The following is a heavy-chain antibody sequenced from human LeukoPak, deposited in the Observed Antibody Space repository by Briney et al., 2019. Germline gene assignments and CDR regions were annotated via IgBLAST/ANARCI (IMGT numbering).Heavy chain of an antibody. CDR2: INTDGRTT. CDR1: GFSFSSHW. CDR3: ARTIMAATGNDY. V-gene: IGHV3-74*01. J-gene: IGHJ4*02. Sequence: GGSLRLSCAASGFSFSSHWMHWVRQVPGEGLVWVSRINTDGRTTNYADSVKGRFTISRDNAKNTLYLQMNSLRADDTAVYYCARTIMAATGNDYWGQGTLVTVSS. D-gene: IGHD6-13*01.